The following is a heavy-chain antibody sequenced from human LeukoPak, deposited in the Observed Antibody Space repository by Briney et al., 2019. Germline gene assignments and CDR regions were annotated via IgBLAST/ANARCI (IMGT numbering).Heavy chain of an antibody. CDR1: GFTFSSYT. CDR3: ARARPQGYNWISFCLDY. J-gene: IGHJ4*02. Sequence: GGSLRLSCAASGFTFSSYTLNWVRQAPGKGLEWVASITSDSSFISYADSLKGRFTISRDNARNSLYLQMNSLRAEDTAVYYCARARPQGYNWISFCLDYWGQGTLVTVSS. D-gene: IGHD1-20*01. CDR2: ITSDSSFI. V-gene: IGHV3-21*01.